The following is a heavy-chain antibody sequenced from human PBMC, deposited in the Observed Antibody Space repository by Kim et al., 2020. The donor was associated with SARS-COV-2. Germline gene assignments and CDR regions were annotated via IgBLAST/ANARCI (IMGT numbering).Heavy chain of an antibody. D-gene: IGHD2-15*01. Sequence: EWVGYVYYSGSTNYNPSHKSRVTIPVDTSKNQFSLKLSSVTAADTAVYYCARRALGYCSGGSCHDAIDPWGQGTLVTVSS. J-gene: IGHJ5*02. V-gene: IGHV4-59*08. CDR3: ARRALGYCSGGSCHDAIDP. CDR2: VYYSGST.